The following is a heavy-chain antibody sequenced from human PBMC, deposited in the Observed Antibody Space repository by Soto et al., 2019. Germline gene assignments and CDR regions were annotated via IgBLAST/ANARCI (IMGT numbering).Heavy chain of an antibody. J-gene: IGHJ6*02. D-gene: IGHD6-19*01. Sequence: VHLVESGGGVVQPGGSLRLSCAGSGFTFRSHDMHWVRQPPGKGLEWVALIWYDGSNKYYADSVKGRFTISRDNSKNAVYVHMNSLRVEDTGVYYCAASVTRVVAGHRRLDVWGQGTTVTVSS. CDR3: AASVTRVVAGHRRLDV. CDR1: GFTFRSHD. CDR2: IWYDGSNK. V-gene: IGHV3-33*01.